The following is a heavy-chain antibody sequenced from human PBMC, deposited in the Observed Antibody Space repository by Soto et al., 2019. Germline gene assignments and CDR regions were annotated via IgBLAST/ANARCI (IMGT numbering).Heavy chain of an antibody. J-gene: IGHJ5*02. CDR3: ARDGFCSSSGCPYDNWFDP. Sequence: QVQLGQSGAEVKKPGASVKVSCKASGYTFTSYGISWVRQAPGQGLEWMGWISAYNSNTNYAQKPQGIVTMTTDTSTSTGYMELRSLRSDDTAVYYCARDGFCSSSGCPYDNWFDPWGQGTLVTVSS. CDR2: ISAYNSNT. CDR1: GYTFTSYG. D-gene: IGHD2-2*03. V-gene: IGHV1-18*01.